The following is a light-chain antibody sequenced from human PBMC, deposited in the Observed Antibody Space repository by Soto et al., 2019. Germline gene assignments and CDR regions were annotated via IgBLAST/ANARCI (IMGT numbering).Light chain of an antibody. J-gene: IGKJ4*01. CDR1: QTVRNSY. CDR2: DAS. V-gene: IGKV3-20*01. Sequence: EFVLTPSRGPLSFSPVERATLSFSSSQTVRNSYLAWYQQKPGQAPRLLIYDASSRATGIPDRFSGGGSGTDFTLTISRLEPEDFAVYYCHQYDNFGGGTKVDIK. CDR3: HQYDN.